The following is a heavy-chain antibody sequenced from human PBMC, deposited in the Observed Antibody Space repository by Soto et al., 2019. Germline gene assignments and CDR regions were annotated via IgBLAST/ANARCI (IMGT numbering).Heavy chain of an antibody. CDR3: AKGVITIFGVVIIYYYYGMDV. CDR2: ISGSGGST. D-gene: IGHD3-3*01. CDR1: GFTFSSYA. J-gene: IGHJ6*04. V-gene: IGHV3-23*01. Sequence: EVQLLESGGGLVQPGGSLRLSCAASGFTFSSYAMSWVRQAPGKGLEWVSAISGSGGSTYYADSVKGRFTISRDNSKNTLYLQMNSLRAEDTAVYYCAKGVITIFGVVIIYYYYGMDVWGQRDHGHRLL.